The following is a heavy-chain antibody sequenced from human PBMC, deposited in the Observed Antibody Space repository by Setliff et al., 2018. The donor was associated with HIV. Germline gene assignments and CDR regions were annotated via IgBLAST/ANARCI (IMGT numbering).Heavy chain of an antibody. CDR2: ISSSSSYI. D-gene: IGHD3-10*01. CDR3: ARVPAVWFGEHPVSRYYMDV. CDR1: GFTFNTYS. Sequence: PGGSLRLSCAASGFTFNTYSMNWVRQAPGKGLEWVSSISSSSSYIYYADSVRGRFTVSGDNARNSLYLQATSLRAEDTAMYLCARVPAVWFGEHPVSRYYMDVWGRGTTVTVSS. J-gene: IGHJ6*03. V-gene: IGHV3-21*01.